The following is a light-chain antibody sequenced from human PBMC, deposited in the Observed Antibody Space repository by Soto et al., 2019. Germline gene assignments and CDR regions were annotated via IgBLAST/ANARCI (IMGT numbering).Light chain of an antibody. J-gene: IGKJ1*01. V-gene: IGKV1-5*03. CDR2: KSS. CDR3: QHDNSYSEA. CDR1: QTISSW. Sequence: DIQMTQSPSTLSGSVGDRVTITCRASQTISSWLAWYQQKPGKAPKLLIYKSSTLKSGVPSRFSGSGSGTEFTLTISSLQPDDFATYYGQHDNSYSEAFGQGTKVEL.